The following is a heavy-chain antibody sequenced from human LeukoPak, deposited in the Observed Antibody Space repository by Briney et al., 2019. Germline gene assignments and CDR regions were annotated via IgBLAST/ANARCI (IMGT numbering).Heavy chain of an antibody. V-gene: IGHV5-51*01. D-gene: IGHD5-12*01. J-gene: IGHJ5*01. CDR2: VYPGDSDT. Sequence: GGSLKISCKGSGYNFSNNWIAWVRQMPGKGLEWMGIVYPGDSDTRYSPSFQGQITISADKSISTAYLQWSSLKASDTAMYYCARTMVATMSSFDSWGQGTLVTVSS. CDR3: ARTMVATMSSFDS. CDR1: GYNFSNNW.